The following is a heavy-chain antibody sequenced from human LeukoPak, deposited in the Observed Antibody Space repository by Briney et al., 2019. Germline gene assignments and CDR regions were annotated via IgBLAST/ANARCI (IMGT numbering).Heavy chain of an antibody. CDR1: GGSISSGGYS. CDR2: IYHSGST. D-gene: IGHD6-13*01. CDR3: AADIVAAGTFS. Sequence: PSQTLSLTCAVSGGSISSGGYSWSWIRQPPGKGLEWIGYIYHSGSTYYNPSLKSRVTISVDRSKNQFSLKLSSVTAADTAVYYCAADIVAAGTFSWGQGTLVTVSS. V-gene: IGHV4-30-2*01. J-gene: IGHJ4*02.